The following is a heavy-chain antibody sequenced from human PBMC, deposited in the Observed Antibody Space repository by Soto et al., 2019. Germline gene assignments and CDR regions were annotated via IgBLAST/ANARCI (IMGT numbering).Heavy chain of an antibody. V-gene: IGHV4-39*07. CDR1: GDSISDSTYY. J-gene: IGHJ6*02. CDR2: IFYSGGT. Sequence: SETLSLTCTVSGDSISDSTYYWAWIRQPPGKGLEWIGSIFYSGGTFYNPSLKSRVTISVDTSKNQFSLRLSSMTAADTAVYYCARGAYKYYYYGMDVWGQGTTVTVSS. CDR3: ARGAYKYYYYGMDV. D-gene: IGHD1-1*01.